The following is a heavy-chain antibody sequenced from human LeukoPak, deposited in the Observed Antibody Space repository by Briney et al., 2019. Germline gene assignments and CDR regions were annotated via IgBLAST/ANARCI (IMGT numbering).Heavy chain of an antibody. D-gene: IGHD3-22*01. CDR3: ARGLVVVINQYYFDY. Sequence: SQTLSLTCTVSGGSISSGGYYWSWIRQHPGKGLEWIGYIYCSGSTYYNPSLKSRVTISVDTSKNQFSLKLSSVTAADTAVYYCARGLVVVINQYYFDYWGQGTLVTVSS. CDR2: IYCSGST. V-gene: IGHV4-31*03. J-gene: IGHJ4*02. CDR1: GGSISSGGYY.